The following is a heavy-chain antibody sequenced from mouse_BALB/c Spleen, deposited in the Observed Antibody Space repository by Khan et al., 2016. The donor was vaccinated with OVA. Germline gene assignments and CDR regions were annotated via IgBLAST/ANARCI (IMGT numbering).Heavy chain of an antibody. CDR1: GYSITSDYA. Sequence: VQLKESGPGLVKPSQSLSLTCTVTGYSITSDYAWNRIRQFPGNKLEWMGYISYSGRTSYHPSLKSRISVTRDTSKNQFFLQLNSVTTEDTATYYCAMGRTYWGQGTLVTVSA. J-gene: IGHJ3*01. CDR3: AMGRTY. CDR2: ISYSGRT. D-gene: IGHD4-1*01. V-gene: IGHV3-2*02.